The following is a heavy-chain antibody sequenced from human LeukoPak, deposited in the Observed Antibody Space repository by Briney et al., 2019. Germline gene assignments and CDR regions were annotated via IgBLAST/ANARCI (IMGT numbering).Heavy chain of an antibody. CDR3: ATEGPLGDTAMVEWTDY. CDR2: FDPEDGET. D-gene: IGHD5-18*01. CDR1: GYTLTELS. Sequence: GASVKVSCKVSGYTLTELSMHWVRQAPGKGLEWMGGFDPEDGETIYAQKFQGRVTITEDTSTDTAYMELSSLRSEDTAVYYCATEGPLGDTAMVEWTDYWGQGTLVTVSS. J-gene: IGHJ4*02. V-gene: IGHV1-24*01.